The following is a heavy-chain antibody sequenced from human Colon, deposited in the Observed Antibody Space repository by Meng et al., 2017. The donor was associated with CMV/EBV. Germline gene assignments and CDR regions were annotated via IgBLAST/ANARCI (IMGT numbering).Heavy chain of an antibody. J-gene: IGHJ4*02. Sequence: GGSLRLSCAASGFTFSTYAMTWVRQAPGKGLEWVSTISTSGGRTYYADSVKGRFTISRDNSKNTLVLQMDSLRAEDTAIFYCARQGFGDYSYYFDHWGQGILVTVSS. CDR3: ARQGFGDYSYYFDH. D-gene: IGHD4-17*01. CDR2: ISTSGGRT. CDR1: GFTFSTYA. V-gene: IGHV3-23*01.